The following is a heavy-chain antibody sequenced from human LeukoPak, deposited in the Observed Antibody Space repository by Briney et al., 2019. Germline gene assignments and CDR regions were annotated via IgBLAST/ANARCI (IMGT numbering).Heavy chain of an antibody. V-gene: IGHV6-1*01. CDR3: TRESEVRYNWFDP. Sequence: SQTLSLTCAILGDSVSSNNAAWNWIRKCTSRGLEWLGRTYYRSKWYTDYALSVRSRIIINPDTSKNQFSLQLNSVTLEDTAVYYCTRESEVRYNWFDPCGQGTLVTVSS. CDR2: TYYRSKWYT. CDR1: GDSVSSNNAA. D-gene: IGHD4/OR15-4a*01. J-gene: IGHJ5*02.